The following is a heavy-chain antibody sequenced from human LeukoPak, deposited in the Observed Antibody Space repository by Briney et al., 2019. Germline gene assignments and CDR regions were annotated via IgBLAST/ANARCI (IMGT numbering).Heavy chain of an antibody. Sequence: GGSLRLSCAASGFTFSNYAMSWVRQAPGKGLEWVSTLSGTGGSTYYADSVKGRFTISRDNSKNTLYLQMNSLRAEDTAVYYCAKLTAVAGSYLDYWGQGTLVTVSS. D-gene: IGHD6-19*01. CDR1: GFTFSNYA. J-gene: IGHJ4*02. CDR2: LSGTGGST. V-gene: IGHV3-23*01. CDR3: AKLTAVAGSYLDY.